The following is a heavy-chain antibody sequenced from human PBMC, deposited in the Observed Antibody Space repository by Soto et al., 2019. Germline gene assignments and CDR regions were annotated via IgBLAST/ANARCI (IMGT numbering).Heavy chain of an antibody. CDR1: GYSFTSYW. CDR2: IYPGDSDT. CDR3: ARHRSSAHYDY. J-gene: IGHJ4*02. V-gene: IGHV5-51*01. Sequence: GESLKISCKGSGYSFTSYWIGWVRQMPGKGLEWMGIIYPGDSDTRYGPSFQGQVTISADTSISTAYLQWSSLKASDTAMYYCARHRSSAHYDYWGQGTLVTVSS. D-gene: IGHD6-25*01.